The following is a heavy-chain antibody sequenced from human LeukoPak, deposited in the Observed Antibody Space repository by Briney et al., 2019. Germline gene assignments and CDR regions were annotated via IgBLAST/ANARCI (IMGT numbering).Heavy chain of an antibody. CDR1: GYTFTSYY. D-gene: IGHD3-3*01. CDR2: IIPSGGST. Sequence: ASVEDSRKASGYTFTSYYMHWGRQAPGQGLEWMGIIIPSGGSTSYAQKFQGRVTMTRDTSTSTVYMELSSLRAEDTAVYYCARAPKIRSTYYDFWSGIDNWGQGTLVTVSS. V-gene: IGHV1-46*03. CDR3: ARAPKIRSTYYDFWSGIDN. J-gene: IGHJ4*02.